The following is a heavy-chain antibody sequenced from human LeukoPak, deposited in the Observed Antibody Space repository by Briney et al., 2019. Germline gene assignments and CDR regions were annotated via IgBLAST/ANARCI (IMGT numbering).Heavy chain of an antibody. CDR2: ISAYNGNT. J-gene: IGHJ6*02. V-gene: IGHV1-18*01. D-gene: IGHD3-10*01. CDR1: GYTFTSYG. CDR3: ARVTMVRGASPMDV. Sequence: GASVKVSCKASGYTFTSYGISWVRQAPGQGLERMGWISAYNGNTNYAQKLQGRVTMTTDTSTSTAYMELRSLRSDDTAVYYCARVTMVRGASPMDVWGQGTTVAVSS.